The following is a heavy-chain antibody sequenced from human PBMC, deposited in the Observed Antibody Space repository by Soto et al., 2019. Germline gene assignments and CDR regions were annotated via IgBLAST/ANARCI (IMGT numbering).Heavy chain of an antibody. CDR2: MYHSGDS. D-gene: IGHD3-10*01. J-gene: IGHJ4*02. Sequence: SETLSLTCAVYGGSISTDNWWSWVRQPPGKGLEWIGEMYHSGDSNFNPSLKSRVTISVDKSKNQFSMQMASVTAADTALYYCTRASVSSMLRGVVINWGRGTLVTVSS. CDR1: GGSISTDNW. CDR3: TRASVSSMLRGVVIN. V-gene: IGHV4-4*02.